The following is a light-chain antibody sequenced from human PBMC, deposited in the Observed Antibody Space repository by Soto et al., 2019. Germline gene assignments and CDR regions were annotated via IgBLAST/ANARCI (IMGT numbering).Light chain of an antibody. V-gene: IGKV1-27*01. CDR1: QGISSY. J-gene: IGKJ3*01. CDR2: AAS. CDR3: QKYNSAPLT. Sequence: DIQMTQSPSSLSASVGDRVTITCRASQGISSYLAWYQQKPGKVPKLLIYAASTLQSGVPSRFSGSGSGTDFTLTISSLQPEDVATYYCQKYNSAPLTFVPGTKVDIK.